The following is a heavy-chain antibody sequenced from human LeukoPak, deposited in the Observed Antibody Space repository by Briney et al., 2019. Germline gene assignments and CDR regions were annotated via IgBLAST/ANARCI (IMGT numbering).Heavy chain of an antibody. CDR1: GFTFSNYS. CDR3: ASLNPADCSSTSCHTHY. J-gene: IGHJ4*02. D-gene: IGHD2-2*01. Sequence: GGSLRLSCAASGFTFSNYSMNWVRQAPGKGLEWVSSISSSSSYIYYADSVKGRFTISRDNAKNSLYLQMNSLRAEDTALYYCASLNPADCSSTSCHTHYWGQGTLVTVSS. V-gene: IGHV3-21*01. CDR2: ISSSSSYI.